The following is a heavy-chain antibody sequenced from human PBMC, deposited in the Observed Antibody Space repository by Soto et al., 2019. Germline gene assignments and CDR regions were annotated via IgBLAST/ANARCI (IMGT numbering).Heavy chain of an antibody. CDR2: IIPILGIA. CDR1: GGTFSSYA. D-gene: IGHD3-22*01. J-gene: IGHJ4*02. V-gene: IGHV1-69*04. CDR3: ARDPYDEYYYDSSLDY. Sequence: SVKVSCKASGGTFSSYAISWVRQAPGQGLEWMGRIIPILGIANYAQKFQGRVTITADKSTSTAYMELSSLRSEDTAVYYCARDPYDEYYYDSSLDYWGQGTLVTVSS.